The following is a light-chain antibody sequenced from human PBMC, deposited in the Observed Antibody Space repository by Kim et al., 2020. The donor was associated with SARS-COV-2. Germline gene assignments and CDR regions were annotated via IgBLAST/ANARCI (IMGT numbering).Light chain of an antibody. CDR1: SSDVGGYNY. CDR2: DVS. J-gene: IGLJ3*02. V-gene: IGLV2-14*01. Sequence: QSALTQPTSVSGSPGQSITISCTGTSSDVGGYNYVSWFQQHPGKAPKLMIYDVSKRPSGVSNRFSGSKSGNTASLTISGLLAEDEADYYCISYRSSSTLVFGGGTKLTVL. CDR3: ISYRSSSTLV.